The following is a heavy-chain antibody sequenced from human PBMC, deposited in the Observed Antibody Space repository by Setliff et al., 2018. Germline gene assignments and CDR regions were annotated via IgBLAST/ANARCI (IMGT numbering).Heavy chain of an antibody. V-gene: IGHV1-18*01. CDR2: ISAYNGNT. CDR1: GHTFTSYG. J-gene: IGHJ3*02. Sequence: ASVKVSCKASGHTFTSYGISWVRQAPGQGLEWMGWISAYNGNTNYAQKLQGRVTMTTDTSTSTAYMELRSLRSDDTAVYYCARDGMRYGLGAGPFDIWGQGTMVTVSS. D-gene: IGHD3-10*01. CDR3: ARDGMRYGLGAGPFDI.